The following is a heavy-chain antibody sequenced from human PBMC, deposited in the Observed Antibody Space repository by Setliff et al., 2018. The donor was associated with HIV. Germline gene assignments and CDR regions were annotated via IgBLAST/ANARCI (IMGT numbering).Heavy chain of an antibody. CDR1: GLTFNNYA. CDR2: ISGSGANT. CDR3: AKDPCSGGSCYSGQFDY. Sequence: GGSLRLSCAASGLTFNNYAMNWVRQAPGKGLEWVSAISGSGANTYYADSVKGRLTISRDNSKNTLYLQMNSLGVEDTAVYYCAKDPCSGGSCYSGQFDYWGQGTLVTVSS. D-gene: IGHD2-15*01. J-gene: IGHJ4*02. V-gene: IGHV3-23*01.